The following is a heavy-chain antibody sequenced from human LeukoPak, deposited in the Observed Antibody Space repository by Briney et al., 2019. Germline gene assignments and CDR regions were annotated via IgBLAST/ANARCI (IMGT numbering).Heavy chain of an antibody. V-gene: IGHV1-2*02. D-gene: IGHD3-22*01. CDR3: ARDEDASSDNAFDI. CDR2: INPNSGGT. J-gene: IGHJ3*02. CDR1: GSTFTDYY. Sequence: GASVKVSGKASGSTFTDYYTHWVRQAPGQGLEWMGWINPNSGGTNYAQNFQGRVTMTRDTSISTVYMELSGLRSDDTAVYYCARDEDASSDNAFDIWGQGTMVTVSS.